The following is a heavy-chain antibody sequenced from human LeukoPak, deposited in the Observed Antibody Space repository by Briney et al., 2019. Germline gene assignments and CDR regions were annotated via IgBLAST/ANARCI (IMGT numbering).Heavy chain of an antibody. CDR1: GFTFRSYA. Sequence: GGSLRLSCAASGFTFRSYAMHWARQAPGKGLEWVAVISYDGSNKYYADSVKGRFTISRDNSENTLYLQMNSLRAEDTAVYYCARDLSTYYSIDYWGQGTLVTVSS. J-gene: IGHJ4*02. CDR3: ARDLSTYYSIDY. D-gene: IGHD3-22*01. V-gene: IGHV3-30*04. CDR2: ISYDGSNK.